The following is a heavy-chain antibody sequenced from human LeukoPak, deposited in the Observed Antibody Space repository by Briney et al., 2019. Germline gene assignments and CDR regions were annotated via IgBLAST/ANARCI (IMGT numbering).Heavy chain of an antibody. CDR1: GGSISNYY. V-gene: IGHV4-4*09. CDR3: ARRTWGVYYFDY. CDR2: IHTSGST. Sequence: SETLSLTCTVSGGSISNYYWSWIRQPPGKGLEWIGYIHTSGSTTYNPSLKSRVTISVDTSKNQFSLKLSPVTAADTAVYYCARRTWGVYYFDYWGQGTLVTVSS. D-gene: IGHD3-10*01. J-gene: IGHJ4*02.